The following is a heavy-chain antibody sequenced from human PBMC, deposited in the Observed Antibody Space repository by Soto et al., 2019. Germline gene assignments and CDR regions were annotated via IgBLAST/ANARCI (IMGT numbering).Heavy chain of an antibody. CDR3: ARDRMGRDSSSSRDYYSYYGMHV. Sequence: ASVKVSCKASGYTFTGYYMHWVRQAPGQGLEWMGWINPNSGGTNYAQKFQGRVTMTRDTSISTAYMELSRLRSDDTAVYYCARDRMGRDSSSSRDYYSYYGMHVWGQANTVTVSS. V-gene: IGHV1-2*02. CDR2: INPNSGGT. J-gene: IGHJ6*02. CDR1: GYTFTGYY. D-gene: IGHD6-6*01.